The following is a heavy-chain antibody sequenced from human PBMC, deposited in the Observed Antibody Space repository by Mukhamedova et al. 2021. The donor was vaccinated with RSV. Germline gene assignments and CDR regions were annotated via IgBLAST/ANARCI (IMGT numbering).Heavy chain of an antibody. CDR3: ARGRLESGSYFVDY. D-gene: IGHD3-10*01. J-gene: IGHJ4*02. Sequence: GKGLEWIGEINHSGSTNYNPSLKSRVTISVDTSKNQFSLKLSSVTAADTAVYYCARGRLESGSYFVDYWGQGTLVTVSS. V-gene: IGHV4-34*01. CDR2: INHSGST.